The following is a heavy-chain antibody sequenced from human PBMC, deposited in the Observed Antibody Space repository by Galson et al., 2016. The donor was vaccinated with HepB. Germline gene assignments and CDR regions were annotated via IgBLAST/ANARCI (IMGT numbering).Heavy chain of an antibody. CDR3: ARDLVDTSMGEYFYYYGLDV. D-gene: IGHD5-18*01. CDR2: IWYDGSNK. V-gene: IGHV3-33*01. J-gene: IGHJ6*02. CDR1: GFTFSSYG. Sequence: SLRLSCAASGFTFSSYGMHWVRQAPGKGLEWVAVIWYDGSNKYYADSVKGRFTISRDNAKTSVYLQMNSLRADDTAVYYCARDLVDTSMGEYFYYYGLDVWGQGTTVTVAS.